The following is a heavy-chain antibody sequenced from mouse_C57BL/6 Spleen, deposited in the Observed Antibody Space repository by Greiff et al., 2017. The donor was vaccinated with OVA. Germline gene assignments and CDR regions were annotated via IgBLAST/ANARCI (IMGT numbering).Heavy chain of an antibody. V-gene: IGHV1-53*01. J-gene: IGHJ2*01. CDR2: INPSNGGT. CDR1: GYTFTSYW. CDR3: ARERGTDQATYYFDY. Sequence: QVQLQQPGTELVKPGASVKLSCKASGYTFTSYWMHWVKQRPGQGLEWIGNINPSNGGTNYNEKFKSKATLTVDKSSSTAYMQLSSLTSEDSAVYYGARERGTDQATYYFDYWGQGTTLTVSS. D-gene: IGHD3-2*02.